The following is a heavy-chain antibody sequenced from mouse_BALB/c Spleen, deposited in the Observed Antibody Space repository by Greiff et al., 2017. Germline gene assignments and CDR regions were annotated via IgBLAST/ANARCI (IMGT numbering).Heavy chain of an antibody. V-gene: IGHV5-9-3*01. CDR3: ARHEGVGYFDY. CDR2: ISSGGSYT. J-gene: IGHJ2*01. Sequence: EVQVVESGGGLVKPGGSLKLSCAASGFTFSSYAMSWVRQTPEKRLEWVATISSGGSYTYYPDSVKGRFTISRDNAKNTLYLQMSSLRSEDTAMYYCARHEGVGYFDYWGQGTTLTVPS. CDR1: GFTFSSYA. D-gene: IGHD1-1*01.